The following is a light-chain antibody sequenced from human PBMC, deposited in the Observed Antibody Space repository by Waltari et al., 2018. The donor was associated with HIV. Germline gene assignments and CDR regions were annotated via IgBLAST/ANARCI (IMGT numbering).Light chain of an antibody. J-gene: IGLJ3*02. V-gene: IGLV3-21*02. CDR1: DIGNQS. CDR3: QVRDSTVV. CDR2: GDK. Sequence: SSVLAQSPSVSVAPGQTAYITCDGDDIGNQSVNWYQQKEGQAPVLVVFGDKDRASGIHDRFSGSNSPETATLTIASVEAGDEADYYCQVRDSTVVFGGGTRLNV.